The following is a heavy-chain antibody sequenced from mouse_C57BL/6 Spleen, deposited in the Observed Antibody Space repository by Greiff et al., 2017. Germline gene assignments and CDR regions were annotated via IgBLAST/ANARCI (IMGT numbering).Heavy chain of an antibody. CDR3: AQEDSSGFDY. D-gene: IGHD3-2*02. J-gene: IGHJ2*01. CDR2: IDPSDSYT. CDR1: GYTFTSYW. V-gene: IGHV1-59*01. Sequence: VQLQQPGAELVRPGTSVKLSCKASGYTFTSYWMHWVKQRPGQGLEWIGVIDPSDSYTNYNQKFKGKATLTVDTSSSTAYMQLSSLTSEDSAVYYCAQEDSSGFDYWGQGTTLTVSS.